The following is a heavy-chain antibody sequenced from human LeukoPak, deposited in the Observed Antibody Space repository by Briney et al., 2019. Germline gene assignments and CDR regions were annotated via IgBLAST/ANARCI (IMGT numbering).Heavy chain of an antibody. CDR3: ARDRYGDYSFDY. J-gene: IGHJ4*02. V-gene: IGHV3-21*04. D-gene: IGHD4-17*01. Sequence: GGSLRLSCAASGFTFSSYSMNWVRQAPGKGLEWVSSISSSSSYIYYADSVKGRFTISRDNSKNMMYLQMNSLRAEDTALYYCARDRYGDYSFDYWGQGILVTVSS. CDR2: ISSSSSYI. CDR1: GFTFSSYS.